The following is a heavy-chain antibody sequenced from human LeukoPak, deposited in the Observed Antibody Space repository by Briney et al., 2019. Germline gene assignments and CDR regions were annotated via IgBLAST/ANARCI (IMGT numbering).Heavy chain of an antibody. CDR3: ARSGDYDILTGSGLYYYYYMDV. CDR1: GGTVSRFP. V-gene: IGHV1-69*06. CDR2: IIPIFGTA. Sequence: ASVKVSCKASGGTVSRFPISWVRQAPGQGLEWMGGIIPIFGTANYAQNFQGRVTITADKSTSTAYMELSSLRSEDTAVYYCARSGDYDILTGSGLYYYYYMDVWGKGTTVTVSS. J-gene: IGHJ6*03. D-gene: IGHD3-9*01.